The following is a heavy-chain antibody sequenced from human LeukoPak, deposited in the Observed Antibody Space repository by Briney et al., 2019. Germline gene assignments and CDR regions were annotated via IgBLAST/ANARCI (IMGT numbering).Heavy chain of an antibody. CDR3: AREAASFGTSFGYMDV. D-gene: IGHD2-15*01. CDR2: INPHNGGT. CDR1: GYTFIDNY. V-gene: IGHV1-2*02. J-gene: IGHJ6*03. Sequence: ASVKVSCKASGYTFIDNYIHWVRQAPGQGLEWMGWINPHNGGTKYALKFQGRVTMTSDRSTTTVYMEVTRLRSDDTAVFYCAREAASFGTSFGYMDVWVKGTTVIVSS.